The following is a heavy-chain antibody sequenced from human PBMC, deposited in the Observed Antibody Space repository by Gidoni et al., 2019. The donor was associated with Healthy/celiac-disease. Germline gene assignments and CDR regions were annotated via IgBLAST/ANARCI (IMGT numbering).Heavy chain of an antibody. V-gene: IGHV4-39*01. CDR2: IYYSGST. Sequence: QLQLQESGPGLVKPSETLSLTCTVSGGSISRSSYYWGWIRQPPGKGLEWIGSIYYSGSTYYNPSLKSRVTISVDTSKNQFSLKLSSVTAADTAVYYCARRGIRHYDILTGYDYWGQGTLVTVSS. CDR3: ARRGIRHYDILTGYDY. J-gene: IGHJ4*02. D-gene: IGHD3-9*01. CDR1: GGSISRSSYY.